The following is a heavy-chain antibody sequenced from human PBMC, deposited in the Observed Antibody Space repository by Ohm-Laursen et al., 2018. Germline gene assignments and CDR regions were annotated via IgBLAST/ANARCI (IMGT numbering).Heavy chain of an antibody. V-gene: IGHV3-13*01. J-gene: IGHJ6*02. CDR3: VPYGSGYPLPGMDV. CDR2: IGTAGDT. Sequence: SLRLPCAASGLTFSSYDMHWVRQATGKGLEWVSAIGTAGDTYYPGSVKGRFTISRENAKNSLYLQMNSLRAEDTAVYYCVPYGSGYPLPGMDVWGQGTTVTVSS. CDR1: GLTFSSYD. D-gene: IGHD2-15*01.